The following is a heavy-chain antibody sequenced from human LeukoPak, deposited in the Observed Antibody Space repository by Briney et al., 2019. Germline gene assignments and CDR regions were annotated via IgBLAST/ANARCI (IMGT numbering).Heavy chain of an antibody. D-gene: IGHD2-15*01. Sequence: ASVRVSCKASGYTFTSYGISWVRQAPGQGLEWMGWMNPNSCNTGYAQKFQGRVTMTRNTSISTAYMELSSLRSEDTAVYYCARVDGYCSGGSCSPRHYYYGMDVWGQGTTVTVSS. V-gene: IGHV1-8*02. CDR3: ARVDGYCSGGSCSPRHYYYGMDV. CDR1: GYTFTSYG. CDR2: MNPNSCNT. J-gene: IGHJ6*02.